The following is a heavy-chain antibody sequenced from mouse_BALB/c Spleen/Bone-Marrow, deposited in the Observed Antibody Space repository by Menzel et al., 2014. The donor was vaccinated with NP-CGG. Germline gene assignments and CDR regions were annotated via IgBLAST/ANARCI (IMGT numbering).Heavy chain of an antibody. J-gene: IGHJ2*01. D-gene: IGHD1-2*01. CDR1: GFDFSGYW. V-gene: IGHV4-1*02. Sequence: EVKLVESGGGLVQPGGSLKLSCAASGFDFSGYWMSWVRQAPGKGLEWIGEINPDSSTINYTPSLKDKFIISRDNAKNTLYLQMRKVRSEDTALYYCARQGYYGYSDYWGQGTTLTVSS. CDR3: ARQGYYGYSDY. CDR2: INPDSSTI.